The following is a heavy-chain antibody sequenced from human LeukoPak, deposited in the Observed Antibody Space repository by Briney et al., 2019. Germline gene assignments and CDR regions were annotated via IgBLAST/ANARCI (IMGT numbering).Heavy chain of an antibody. CDR1: GDTISSDDYY. CDR2: IYSSWRT. D-gene: IGHD3-22*01. CDR3: ARSPDCYDSSGAFDV. J-gene: IGHJ3*01. Sequence: SQTLSLTCTVSGDTISSDDYYWSWIPQPAGKGLEWIGRIYSSWRTNYNPFLESRVTISVDTSKNQFFLKLSSVAAADPAEYFCARSPDCYDSSGAFDVWGQGTMVTVSS. V-gene: IGHV4-61*02.